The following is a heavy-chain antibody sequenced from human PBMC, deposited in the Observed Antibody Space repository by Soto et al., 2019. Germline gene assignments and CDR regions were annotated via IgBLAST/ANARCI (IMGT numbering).Heavy chain of an antibody. CDR1: ASTFSTYA. CDR3: ASFMRIPVAPFDY. J-gene: IGHJ4*02. CDR2: ISGSGTKT. Sequence: EVQLLESGGGLVQPGGSLRLSCAASASTFSTYAMSWVRQAPGKGLEWVSAISGSGTKTDYADSVRGRFTISRDNSKNTLYLQMSSLRAEDTAVYYCASFMRIPVAPFDYWGQGTLGTVSS. D-gene: IGHD6-19*01. V-gene: IGHV3-23*01.